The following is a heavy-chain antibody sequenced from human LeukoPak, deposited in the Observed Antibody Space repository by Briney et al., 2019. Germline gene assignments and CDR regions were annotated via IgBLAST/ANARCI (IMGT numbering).Heavy chain of an antibody. CDR1: GFTFSSYA. CDR3: ARDQGWLQLVFDY. V-gene: IGHV3-30-3*01. Sequence: GRSLRLSCAASGFTFSSYAMHWVRQAPGKGLEWVAVISYDGSNKYYADSVKGRFTISRDNSKNTLYLQMNSLRAEDTAVYYSARDQGWLQLVFDYWGQGTLVTVSS. CDR2: ISYDGSNK. D-gene: IGHD5-24*01. J-gene: IGHJ4*02.